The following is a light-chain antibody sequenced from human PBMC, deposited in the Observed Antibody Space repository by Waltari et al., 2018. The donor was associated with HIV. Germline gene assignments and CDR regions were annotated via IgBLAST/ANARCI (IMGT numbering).Light chain of an antibody. J-gene: IGLJ3*02. CDR2: SND. CDR1: SSYIGRKT. V-gene: IGLV1-44*01. CDR3: AAWDDSLNVWV. Sequence: QSVLTQPPSASGTPGQMVTISCSGGSSYIGRKTVNWYQQLPGTAPKLLIYSNDQRPTGLPDRFSGAKSGASASLAISGRQSDDEADYYCAAWDDSLNVWVFGGGTKLTVL.